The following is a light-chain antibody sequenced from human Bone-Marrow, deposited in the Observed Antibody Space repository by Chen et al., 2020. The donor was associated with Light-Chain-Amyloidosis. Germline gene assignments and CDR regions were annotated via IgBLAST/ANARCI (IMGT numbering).Light chain of an antibody. V-gene: IGLV3-21*02. CDR3: QVWDRSSDRPV. CDR2: DDS. Sequence: SYVLTQPSSVSVAPGQTATIACGGNNIGSTSVHWYQQTPGQAPLLVVYDDSARPSGIPERLSGSKSGNTATLTISRVEAGYEADYYGQVWDRSSDRPVFGGGTKLTVL. CDR1: NIGSTS. J-gene: IGLJ3*02.